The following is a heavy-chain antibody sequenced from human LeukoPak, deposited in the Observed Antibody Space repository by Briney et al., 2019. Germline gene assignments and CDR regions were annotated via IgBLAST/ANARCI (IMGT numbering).Heavy chain of an antibody. CDR1: GYTFTGYY. CDR3: ATLAAVAGPF. Sequence: ASVKVSCKASGYTFTGYYMHWVRQAPGQGLEWMGWINPNSGGTNYAPKFQGRVTMTRDTSISTAYVELSRLTSDDTAVYYCATLAAVAGPFWGQGTLVTVSS. J-gene: IGHJ4*02. V-gene: IGHV1-2*02. CDR2: INPNSGGT. D-gene: IGHD6-19*01.